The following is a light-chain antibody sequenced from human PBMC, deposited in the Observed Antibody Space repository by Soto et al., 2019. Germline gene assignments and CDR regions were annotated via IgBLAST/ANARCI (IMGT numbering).Light chain of an antibody. CDR2: EVS. Sequence: QSALTQPASVSGSPGQSITISCTGTSSDVGGYNYVSWYQQHPGKAPKLMIYEVSNRPSGVSNRFSGSKSVNTASLTISGLEAEDEADYYCSSYTSSSIDYVFGTGTKVTVL. J-gene: IGLJ1*01. CDR1: SSDVGGYNY. V-gene: IGLV2-14*01. CDR3: SSYTSSSIDYV.